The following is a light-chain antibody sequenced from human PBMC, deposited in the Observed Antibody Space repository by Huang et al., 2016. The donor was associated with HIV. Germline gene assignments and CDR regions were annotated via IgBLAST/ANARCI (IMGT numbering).Light chain of an antibody. CDR3: HQYYATGT. Sequence: DIVMTQSPDSLAVSLGERATINCKSSQSLLYSSNNKNYLAWYQQKPGQPTKLLIYWASTRESGVPDRFSGSGSETDFTLTISSLQAEDVAVYYCHQYYATGTFGQGTKVEI. J-gene: IGKJ1*01. CDR1: QSLLYSSNNKNY. V-gene: IGKV4-1*01. CDR2: WAS.